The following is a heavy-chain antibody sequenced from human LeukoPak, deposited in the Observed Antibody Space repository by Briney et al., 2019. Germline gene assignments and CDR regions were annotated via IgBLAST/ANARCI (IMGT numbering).Heavy chain of an antibody. CDR3: AAVAGTFGYYYYYMDV. Sequence: SETLSLTCAVYGGSFSGYYWSWIRQPPGKGLEWIGEINHSGSTNYNPSLKSRVTISVDTSKNQFSLKLSSVTAADTAVYYSAAVAGTFGYYYYYMDVWGKGTTVTVSS. J-gene: IGHJ6*03. CDR2: INHSGST. CDR1: GGSFSGYY. V-gene: IGHV4-34*01. D-gene: IGHD6-19*01.